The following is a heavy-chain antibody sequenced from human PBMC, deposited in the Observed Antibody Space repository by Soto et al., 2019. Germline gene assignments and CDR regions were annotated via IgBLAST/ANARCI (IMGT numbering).Heavy chain of an antibody. J-gene: IGHJ4*02. CDR1: GGSISSSSYY. D-gene: IGHD5-12*01. Sequence: SETLSLTCTVSGGSISSSSYYWGWIRQPPGKGLEWIGSIYYSGSTYYNPSLKSRVTISVDTSKNQFSLKLSSVTAADTAVYYCARNPSGYDPDYWGQGTLVTVSS. CDR3: ARNPSGYDPDY. V-gene: IGHV4-39*01. CDR2: IYYSGST.